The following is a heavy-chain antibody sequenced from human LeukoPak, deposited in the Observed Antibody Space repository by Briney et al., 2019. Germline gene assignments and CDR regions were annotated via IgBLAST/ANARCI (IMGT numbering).Heavy chain of an antibody. CDR3: TRLAGGDAFDI. CDR1: GFTFSGSA. Sequence: GSLRLSCAASGFTFSGSAMHWVRQAPGKGLEWVGRIRSKANGYTTAYGASVKGRFTISRDDLKRTTYVQMKSLKIEDTAVYYCTRLAGGDAFDIWGPGTMVTVSS. CDR2: IRSKANGYTT. J-gene: IGHJ3*02. D-gene: IGHD2-15*01. V-gene: IGHV3-73*01.